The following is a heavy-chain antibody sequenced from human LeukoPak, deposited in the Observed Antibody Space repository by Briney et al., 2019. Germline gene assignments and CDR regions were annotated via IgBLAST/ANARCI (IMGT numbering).Heavy chain of an antibody. CDR1: GFTFSSYG. D-gene: IGHD3-10*01. CDR2: IWYDGSNK. CDR3: ARDAPLTGVDY. Sequence: GRSLRLSCAASGFTFSSYGMHWVRQAPGKGLEWVAVIWYDGSNKYYADSVKGRFTISRDNSKNTLYLQMNSLRAEDTAVYYCARDAPLTGVDYWGQGTLVTVSS. J-gene: IGHJ4*02. V-gene: IGHV3-33*01.